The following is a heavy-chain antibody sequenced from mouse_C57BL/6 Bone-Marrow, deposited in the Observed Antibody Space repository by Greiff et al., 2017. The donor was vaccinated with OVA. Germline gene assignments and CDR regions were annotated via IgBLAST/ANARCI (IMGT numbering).Heavy chain of an antibody. CDR1: GYTFTSYW. J-gene: IGHJ2*01. Sequence: QVQLQQPGAELVKPGASVKLSCKASGYTFTSYWMHWVKQRPGQGLEWIGMIHPNSGSTNYNEKFKSKATLTVDTSSSTAYMQLSSLTSEDSAVYFCARLTVGYYFDYWGQGTTLTVSS. CDR3: ARLTVGYYFDY. V-gene: IGHV1-64*01. D-gene: IGHD1-1*01. CDR2: IHPNSGST.